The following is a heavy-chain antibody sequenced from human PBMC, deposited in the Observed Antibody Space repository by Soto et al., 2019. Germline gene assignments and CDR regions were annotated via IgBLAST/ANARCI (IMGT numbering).Heavy chain of an antibody. CDR3: ARDLPYYDFWSGFLREVYNWFDP. V-gene: IGHV1-18*01. CDR1: GYTFTSYG. J-gene: IGHJ5*02. D-gene: IGHD3-3*01. Sequence: GASVKVSCKASGYTFTSYGISWVRQAPGQGLEWMGWISAYNGNTNYAQKLQGRVTMTTDTSTSTAYMELRSLRSDDTAVYYCARDLPYYDFWSGFLREVYNWFDPVGQGTLVTVSS. CDR2: ISAYNGNT.